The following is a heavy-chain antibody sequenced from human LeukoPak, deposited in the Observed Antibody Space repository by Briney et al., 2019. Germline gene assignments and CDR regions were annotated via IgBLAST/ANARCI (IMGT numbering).Heavy chain of an antibody. J-gene: IGHJ4*02. CDR1: GFTFSSYA. Sequence: QPGGSLRLSCAAPGFTFSSYAMSWVRQAPGKGLEWVSAISGSGGSTKYADSVKGRFTISRDNSKNTLYLQMNSLRAEDTAVYYCATDSGYNYVDSWGQGTLVTVSS. V-gene: IGHV3-23*01. CDR2: ISGSGGST. CDR3: ATDSGYNYVDS. D-gene: IGHD5-18*01.